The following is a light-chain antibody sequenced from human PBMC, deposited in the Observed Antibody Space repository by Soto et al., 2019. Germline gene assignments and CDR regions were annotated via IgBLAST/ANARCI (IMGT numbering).Light chain of an antibody. CDR2: GAS. J-gene: IGKJ1*01. CDR3: EQYGSSPRT. CDR1: QSVSSN. V-gene: IGKV3-15*01. Sequence: EIVMTQSPATLSVSPGERATLSCRASQSVSSNLAWYQQKPGQAPRLLIYGASTRATGIPARFSGSGSGADFTLTISRLEPEDFAVYYCEQYGSSPRTFXQGTKVDIK.